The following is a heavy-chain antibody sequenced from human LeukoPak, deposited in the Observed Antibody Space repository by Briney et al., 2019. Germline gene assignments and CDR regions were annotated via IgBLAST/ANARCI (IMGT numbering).Heavy chain of an antibody. Sequence: GGSLRLSCAASGFTFDDYAMHWVRQAPGKGLEWVSGISWNSGSIGYADSVKGRFTISRDNAKNSLYLQMNSLRAEDTALYYCAKTSRIRYFDWLLRSDAFDIWGQGTMVTVSS. J-gene: IGHJ3*02. CDR1: GFTFDDYA. V-gene: IGHV3-9*01. CDR2: ISWNSGSI. D-gene: IGHD3-9*01. CDR3: AKTSRIRYFDWLLRSDAFDI.